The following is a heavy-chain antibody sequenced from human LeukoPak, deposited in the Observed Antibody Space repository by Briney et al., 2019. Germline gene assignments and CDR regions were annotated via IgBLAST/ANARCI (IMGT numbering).Heavy chain of an antibody. CDR2: INPNSGGT. V-gene: IGHV1-2*02. J-gene: IGHJ6*02. D-gene: IGHD4-17*01. CDR3: ARDEGNGDYAYYYYYGMDV. CDR1: GYTFTGYY. Sequence: ASVKVSCKASGYTFTGYYMHWVRQAPGQGLEGMGWINPNSGGTNYAQKFQGRVTMTRDTSISTAYMELSRLRSDDTAVYYCARDEGNGDYAYYYYYGMDVWGQGTTVTVSS.